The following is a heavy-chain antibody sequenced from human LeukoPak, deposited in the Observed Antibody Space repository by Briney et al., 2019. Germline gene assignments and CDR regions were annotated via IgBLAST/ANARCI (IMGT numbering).Heavy chain of an antibody. CDR3: ARGGITYYDSSGLDY. CDR1: GGSISSYY. J-gene: IGHJ4*02. CDR2: IYTSGST. D-gene: IGHD3-22*01. V-gene: IGHV4-4*07. Sequence: SETLSLTCTVSGGSISSYYWSRIRQPAGKGLEWIGRIYTSGSTNYNPSLKSRVTMSVDTSKNQFSLKLSSVTAADTAVYYCARGGITYYDSSGLDYWGQGTLVTVSS.